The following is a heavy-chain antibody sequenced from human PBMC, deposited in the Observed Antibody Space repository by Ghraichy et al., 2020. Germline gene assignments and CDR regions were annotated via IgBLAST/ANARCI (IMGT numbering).Heavy chain of an antibody. CDR2: IYYSGST. D-gene: IGHD5-12*01. Sequence: SQTLSLTCTVSGGSISSSSYYWGWIRQPPGKGLEWIGSIYYSGSTYYNPSLKSRVTISVDTSKNQFSLKLSSVTAADTAVYYCGGYSGYDLVGLLFDYWGQGTLVTVSS. J-gene: IGHJ4*02. CDR1: GGSISSSSYY. V-gene: IGHV4-39*01. CDR3: GGYSGYDLVGLLFDY.